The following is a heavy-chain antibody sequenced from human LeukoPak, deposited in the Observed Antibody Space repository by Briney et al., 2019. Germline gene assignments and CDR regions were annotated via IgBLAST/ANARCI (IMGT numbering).Heavy chain of an antibody. Sequence: PSQTLSLTCTVSGGSISSGDYYWSWIRQPPGKGLEWIGYICYSGSTYYNPSLKSRVTISVDTSKNQFSLKLSSVTAADTAVYYCARMTLIVVVPAAILDAFDIWGQGTMVTVSS. CDR2: ICYSGST. CDR3: ARMTLIVVVPAAILDAFDI. V-gene: IGHV4-30-4*08. J-gene: IGHJ3*02. D-gene: IGHD2-2*02. CDR1: GGSISSGDYY.